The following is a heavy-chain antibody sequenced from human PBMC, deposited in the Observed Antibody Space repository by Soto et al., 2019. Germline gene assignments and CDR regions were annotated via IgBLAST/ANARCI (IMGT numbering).Heavy chain of an antibody. CDR3: ARDRGVVVPAAYRPWDTAKYYFDY. CDR2: INPSGGST. D-gene: IGHD2-2*01. CDR1: GYTFTSYY. V-gene: IGHV1-46*03. J-gene: IGHJ4*02. Sequence: QVQLVQSGAEVKKPGASVKVSCKASGYTFTSYYMHWVRQAPGQGLEWMGIINPSGGSTSYAQKFQGRVTMTRDTSTSTVYMELSSVRSEDTAVYYCARDRGVVVPAAYRPWDTAKYYFDYWGQGTLVTVSS.